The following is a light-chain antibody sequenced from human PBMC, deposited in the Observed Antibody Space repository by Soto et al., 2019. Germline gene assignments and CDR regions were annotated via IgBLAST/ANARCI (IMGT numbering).Light chain of an antibody. Sequence: EIVMTQSPATLSVSPGGRATLSCMASQSISDTLAWYQQKPGQAPRLLIHGASTRATGFPARFSGSGSGTDFTLTISSLQSEDFAVYYCQQYNNWPWKFGQGTKVDI. CDR3: QQYNNWPWK. CDR1: QSISDT. J-gene: IGKJ1*01. CDR2: GAS. V-gene: IGKV3-15*01.